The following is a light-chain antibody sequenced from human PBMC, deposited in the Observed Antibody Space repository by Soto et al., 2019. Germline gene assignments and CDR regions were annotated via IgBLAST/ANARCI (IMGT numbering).Light chain of an antibody. V-gene: IGKV3-15*01. Sequence: EIGMTQSPATLSLSPGEISTLSCRSSQSVSSKLAWYQQKPGQAPRLLIYGASTRATGIPARFSGSGSGTEFTLTISSLQSEDFAVYYCQQYNNWPPITFGQGTRLEIK. CDR2: GAS. CDR3: QQYNNWPPIT. J-gene: IGKJ5*01. CDR1: QSVSSK.